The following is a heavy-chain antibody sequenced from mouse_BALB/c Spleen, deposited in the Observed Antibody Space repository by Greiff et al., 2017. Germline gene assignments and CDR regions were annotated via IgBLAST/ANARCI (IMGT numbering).Heavy chain of an antibody. J-gene: IGHJ2*01. CDR3: ARSHYYGSSYFDY. D-gene: IGHD1-1*01. V-gene: IGHV3-2*02. CDR1: GYSITSDYA. Sequence: VQLQQSGPGLVKPSQSLSLTCTVTGYSITSDYAWNWIRQFPGNKLEWMGYISYSGSTSYNPSLKSRISITRDTSKNQFFLQLNSVTTEDTATYYCARSHYYGSSYFDYWGQGTTLTVSS. CDR2: ISYSGST.